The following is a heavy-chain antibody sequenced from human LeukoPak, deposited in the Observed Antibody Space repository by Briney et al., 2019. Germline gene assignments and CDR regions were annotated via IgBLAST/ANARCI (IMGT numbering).Heavy chain of an antibody. CDR3: ARHRAKQDPLYY. D-gene: IGHD2-15*01. CDR1: PYSFRDYW. CDR2: IYPGDSNT. Sequence: GESRQISCTGSPYSFRDYWMAWVRQITGKCLDWMGIIYPGDSNTRYSPSFQGQVTISADKSINTAYLHWSSLKASDTAIYFCARHRAKQDPLYYWGQGTPVTVS. V-gene: IGHV5-51*01. J-gene: IGHJ4*02.